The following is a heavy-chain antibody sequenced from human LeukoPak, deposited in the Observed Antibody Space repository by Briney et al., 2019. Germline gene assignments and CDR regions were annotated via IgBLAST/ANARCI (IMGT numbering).Heavy chain of an antibody. Sequence: SETLSLTCTVSGGSISSGSYYWSWIRQPAGKGLEWIGRIYTSGSTNYNPSLKSRVTMSVDTSKNKFSLKLSSVTAADTAVYYCARDGYSSGWYGSEQPFDYWGQGTLVTVSS. V-gene: IGHV4-61*02. CDR1: GGSISSGSYY. CDR3: ARDGYSSGWYGSEQPFDY. CDR2: IYTSGST. J-gene: IGHJ4*02. D-gene: IGHD6-19*01.